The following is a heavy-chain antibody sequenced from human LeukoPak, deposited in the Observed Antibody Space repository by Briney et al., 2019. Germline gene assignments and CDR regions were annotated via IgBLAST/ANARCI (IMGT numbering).Heavy chain of an antibody. V-gene: IGHV4-59*08. CDR3: ARHGGQSGWYLFDY. D-gene: IGHD6-19*01. Sequence: SETLSLTCTVSGGSISNYYWSWLRQPPGKGLEWIGYIYYSGSTNYNPSLKSRVTISIDTSKSQFSLKLSSVTAADTAVYYCARHGGQSGWYLFDYWGQGTLVTVSS. CDR2: IYYSGST. J-gene: IGHJ4*02. CDR1: GGSISNYY.